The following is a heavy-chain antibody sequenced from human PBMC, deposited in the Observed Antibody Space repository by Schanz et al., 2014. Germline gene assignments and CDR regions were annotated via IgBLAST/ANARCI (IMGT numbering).Heavy chain of an antibody. CDR2: IYSGGST. CDR3: ARDRWDWNNAFDI. V-gene: IGHV3-53*01. J-gene: IGHJ3*02. Sequence: EVQLVESGGGLIQPGGSLRLSCAASGFTVSSNYMSWVRQAPGKGLEWVSVIYSGGSTYYADNVKGRFTISRDNSKNTLYLQMNSLRAEDTAVYYCARDRWDWNNAFDIWGQGTMVTVSS. CDR1: GFTVSSNY. D-gene: IGHD1-1*01.